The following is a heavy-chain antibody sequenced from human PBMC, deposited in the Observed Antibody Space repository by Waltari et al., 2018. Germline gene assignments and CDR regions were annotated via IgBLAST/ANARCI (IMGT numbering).Heavy chain of an antibody. CDR3: AKDDGLRAFDI. V-gene: IGHV3-30*02. Sequence: QVQLVESGGGVVQPGGSLRLSCAASGFTFSSYAMHWVRQAPGKGLEWVAFIRYDGSNKYYAASVKGRFTISKDNSKNTLDLQMNSLRAEDTAVYYCAKDDGLRAFDIWGQGTMVTVSS. CDR1: GFTFSSYA. CDR2: IRYDGSNK. J-gene: IGHJ3*02.